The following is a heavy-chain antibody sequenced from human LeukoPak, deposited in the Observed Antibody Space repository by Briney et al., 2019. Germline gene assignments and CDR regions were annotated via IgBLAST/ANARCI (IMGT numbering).Heavy chain of an antibody. CDR3: ATPGAAARDEYFQS. CDR1: NGSVNSNSDY. Sequence: SETLSLTCSIYNGSVNSNSDYWGWIRQPPGKGLEWIGNIYYSGKVYYNWSLKSRVTMSVDTSKNQFSLTLRSVTAADTAVYYCATPGAAARDEYFQSWSQGTLVTVSS. CDR2: IYYSGKV. V-gene: IGHV4-39*07. J-gene: IGHJ1*01. D-gene: IGHD6-25*01.